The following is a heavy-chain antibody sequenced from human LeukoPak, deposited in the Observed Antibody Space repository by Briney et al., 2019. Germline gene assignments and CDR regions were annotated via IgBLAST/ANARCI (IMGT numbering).Heavy chain of an antibody. Sequence: SQTLSLTCAISGDSVSSNSAAWNWIRQSPSRGLEWLGRSYYRSKWSTYYAVSVKSRISINRDTSKNQISLQLNSVTPEDTAVYYCARSTGPIDYWGQGTLVTVSS. CDR2: SYYRSKWST. J-gene: IGHJ4*02. V-gene: IGHV6-1*01. CDR1: GDSVSSNSAA. CDR3: ARSTGPIDY. D-gene: IGHD1-1*01.